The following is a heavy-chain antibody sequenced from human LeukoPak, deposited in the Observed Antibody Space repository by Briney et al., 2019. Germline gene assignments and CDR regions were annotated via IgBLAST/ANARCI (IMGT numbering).Heavy chain of an antibody. CDR3: TRTTSVSGHAHDF. Sequence: SQTLSLTCALSGDSVSSNSAAWNWISKSQSRGLEWLGRTYYRSKWYNDYAVSVKSRININPVTAKNQFSLQLDSVSPDKTAMYYCTRTTSVSGHAHDFWGQGTLVTVSS. D-gene: IGHD4-11*01. J-gene: IGHJ4*02. V-gene: IGHV6-1*01. CDR2: TYYRSKWYN. CDR1: GDSVSSNSAA.